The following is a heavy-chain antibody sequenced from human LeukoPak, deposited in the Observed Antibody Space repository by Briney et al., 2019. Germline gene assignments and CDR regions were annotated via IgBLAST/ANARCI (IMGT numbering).Heavy chain of an antibody. CDR1: GYTFTGYY. J-gene: IGHJ4*02. Sequence: GASVKVSCKASGYTFTGYYMHWVRQAPGQGLEWMGWINPNSGGTNYAQKFQGWVTMTRDTSISTAYMELSRLRSDDTAVYYCARAYGGSGRSFDYWGQGTLVTVSS. D-gene: IGHD6-19*01. CDR2: INPNSGGT. CDR3: ARAYGGSGRSFDY. V-gene: IGHV1-2*04.